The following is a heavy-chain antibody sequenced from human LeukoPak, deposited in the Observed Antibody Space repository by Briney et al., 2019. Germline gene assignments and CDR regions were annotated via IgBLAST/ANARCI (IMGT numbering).Heavy chain of an antibody. D-gene: IGHD5-12*01. CDR1: GGSFSGYY. Sequence: SETLSLTCAVYGGSFSGYYWSWIRQPPGKGLEWIGEINHSGSTNYNPSLKSRVTISVDTSKNQFSLKLSSVTAADTAVYYCARVYVDIVATAKLRYFDYWGQGTLVTVSS. CDR3: ARVYVDIVATAKLRYFDY. J-gene: IGHJ4*02. V-gene: IGHV4-34*01. CDR2: INHSGST.